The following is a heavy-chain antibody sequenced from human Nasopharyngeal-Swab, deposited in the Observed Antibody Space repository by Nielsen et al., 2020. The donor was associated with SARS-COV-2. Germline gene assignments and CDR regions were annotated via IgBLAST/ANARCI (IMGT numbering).Heavy chain of an antibody. CDR3: ARGLESSGFSLFPEHYFGY. D-gene: IGHD6-19*01. V-gene: IGHV3-53*01. CDR2: IYSGGST. J-gene: IGHJ4*02. Sequence: GESLKISCAASGFTVSSNYMSWVRQAPGKGLEWVSVIYSGGSTYYADSVKGRFTISRDNSKNTLYLQMNSLRAEDTAVYYCARGLESSGFSLFPEHYFGYWGQGTLVTVSS. CDR1: GFTVSSNY.